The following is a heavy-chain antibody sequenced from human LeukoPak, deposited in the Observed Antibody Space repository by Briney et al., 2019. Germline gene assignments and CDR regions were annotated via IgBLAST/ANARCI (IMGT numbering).Heavy chain of an antibody. CDR2: ISAGGGTT. J-gene: IGHJ3*02. V-gene: IGHV3-23*01. D-gene: IGHD5-18*01. CDR1: GFTYSSYG. Sequence: GGSLRHSCPASGFTYSSYGMSWVRQAPGKGLEWVSSISAGGGTTYYVDSVKGRFTISRDNSKNTLYLQMNSLRADDTAVYSCAKDPPTVMANAFHIWGQGTMVTVSS. CDR3: AKDPPTVMANAFHI.